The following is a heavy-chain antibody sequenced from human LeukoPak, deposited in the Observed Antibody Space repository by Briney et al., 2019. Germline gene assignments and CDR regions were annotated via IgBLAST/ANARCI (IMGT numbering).Heavy chain of an antibody. CDR1: GGSISSYY. Sequence: SETLSLTCTVSGGSISSYYWSWIRQPPGKGLEWIGYIYTSGSTNYNPSLKSRVTISVDTSKNQFSLKLSSVTAADTAVYYCASYIAAAGRSRFDPWGQGTLVTVSS. CDR3: ASYIAAAGRSRFDP. J-gene: IGHJ5*02. D-gene: IGHD6-13*01. CDR2: IYTSGST. V-gene: IGHV4-4*09.